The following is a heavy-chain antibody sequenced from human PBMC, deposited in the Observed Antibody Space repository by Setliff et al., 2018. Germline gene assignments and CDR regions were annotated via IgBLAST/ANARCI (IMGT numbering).Heavy chain of an antibody. V-gene: IGHV1-46*03. Sequence: PPASVKVSCKASGYTFTNYYINWVRQAPGQGLEWMGIINPRAGTTSYAQKLQGRVTMTRDTSTNTVYMELSSLRSEDTAVYYCARGGSPDCSTAGCRYGDYVYWGQGTQVTVSS. D-gene: IGHD2-2*01. CDR1: GYTFTNYY. CDR2: INPRAGTT. J-gene: IGHJ4*02. CDR3: ARGGSPDCSTAGCRYGDYVY.